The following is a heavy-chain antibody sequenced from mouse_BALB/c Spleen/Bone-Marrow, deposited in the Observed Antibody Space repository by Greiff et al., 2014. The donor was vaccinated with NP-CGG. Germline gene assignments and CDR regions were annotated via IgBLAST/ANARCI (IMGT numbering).Heavy chain of an antibody. Sequence: VKLMESGAELMKPGASVKISCKATGYTFSSYWIEWVKQRPGHGLEWIGEILPGSGNTNYNENFKGKATFTADTSSNTVYMQLSSLTSEDSAVYYCARRLLYYFDYWGQGTTLTVSS. CDR3: ARRLLYYFDY. D-gene: IGHD1-2*01. V-gene: IGHV1-9*01. CDR1: GYTFSSYW. J-gene: IGHJ2*01. CDR2: ILPGSGNT.